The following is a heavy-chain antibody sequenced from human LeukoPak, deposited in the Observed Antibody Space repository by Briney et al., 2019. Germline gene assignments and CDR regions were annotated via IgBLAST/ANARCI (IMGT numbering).Heavy chain of an antibody. CDR1: GGSISSSSYY. J-gene: IGHJ3*02. V-gene: IGHV4-39*01. CDR2: IYYSGST. CDR3: ASQRGVIIDDAFDI. Sequence: SETLSLTCTVSGGSISSSSYYWGWIRQPPGKGLEWIGSIYYSGSTYYNPSLKSRVTISVDTSKNQFSLKLSSVTAADTAVYYRASQRGVIIDDAFDIWGQGTMVTVSS. D-gene: IGHD3-10*01.